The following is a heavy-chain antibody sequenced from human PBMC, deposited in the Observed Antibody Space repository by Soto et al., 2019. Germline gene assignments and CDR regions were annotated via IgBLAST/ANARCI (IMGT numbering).Heavy chain of an antibody. CDR1: GFTFSNYA. CDR2: ISGSGIGT. J-gene: IGHJ6*02. D-gene: IGHD6-25*01. Sequence: VQLLESGGGLGQPGGSLRLSCAASGFTFSNYAMSWVRQAPGKGLEWVSAISGSGIGTYYADSVKGRFTISRDNSKYTLYLQMNSLRAEDTAVYYCAKDEAGPEPNYGMDVWGQGTTVTVSS. V-gene: IGHV3-23*01. CDR3: AKDEAGPEPNYGMDV.